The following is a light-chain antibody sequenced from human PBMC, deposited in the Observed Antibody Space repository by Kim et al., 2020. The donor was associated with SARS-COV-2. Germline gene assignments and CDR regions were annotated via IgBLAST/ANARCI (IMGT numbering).Light chain of an antibody. Sequence: LCPRERAALPCRASQSVSTYHLAWYHQKPGQPPRLLFYATASRATGIPDRFSGSGSGTDFTLTISRLEPEDFAVYYCQQYGSSVTFGGGTKVDIK. J-gene: IGKJ4*01. CDR2: ATA. CDR1: QSVSTYH. CDR3: QQYGSSVT. V-gene: IGKV3-20*01.